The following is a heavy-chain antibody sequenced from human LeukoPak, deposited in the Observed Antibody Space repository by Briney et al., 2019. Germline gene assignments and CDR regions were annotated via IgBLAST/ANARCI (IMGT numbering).Heavy chain of an antibody. J-gene: IGHJ6*03. D-gene: IGHD2/OR15-2a*01. CDR3: VTVEYSRSAYYSYFMDV. CDR2: FDPEDGET. Sequence: GASVKVSCKVSAYTLTELSIHWVRQAPGKGLEWMGGFDPEDGETIYAQKFQGGVTMTEDTSTDTAYMELSSLRSEDTAVYYCVTVEYSRSAYYSYFMDVWGKGTTVSVSS. V-gene: IGHV1-24*01. CDR1: AYTLTELS.